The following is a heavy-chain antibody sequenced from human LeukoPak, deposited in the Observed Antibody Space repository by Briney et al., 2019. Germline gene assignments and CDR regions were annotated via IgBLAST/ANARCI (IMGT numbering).Heavy chain of an antibody. CDR2: IYYSGST. CDR3: ARQSFAPFQVGPETPIES. V-gene: IGHV4-59*08. J-gene: IGHJ4*02. CDR1: GGSISSYY. D-gene: IGHD1-26*01. Sequence: SETLSLTCTVSGGSISSYYWSWIRQPPGRGLEWIGYIYYSGSTNYNPSLKSRVTISVDTSKNQFSLKLSSVTAADTAVYYCARQSFAPFQVGPETPIESWGQGTLVTVSS.